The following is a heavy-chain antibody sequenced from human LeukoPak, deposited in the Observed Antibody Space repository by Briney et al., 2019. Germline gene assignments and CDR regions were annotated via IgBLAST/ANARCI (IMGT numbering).Heavy chain of an antibody. Sequence: SETLSLTCAVSGGSISSGTYSWNWIRQPPGEGLEWVGYIFHSGSTYYSPSLKSRVTISVDTSQTQFSLKLSSVTAADTAMYYCARGYSDYPYFFDSWGQGALVTVSS. CDR1: GGSISSGTYS. V-gene: IGHV4-30-2*01. D-gene: IGHD5-12*01. CDR3: ARGYSDYPYFFDS. J-gene: IGHJ4*02. CDR2: IFHSGST.